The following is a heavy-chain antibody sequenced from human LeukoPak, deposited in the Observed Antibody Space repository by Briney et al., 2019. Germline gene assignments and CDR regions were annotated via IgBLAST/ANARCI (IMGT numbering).Heavy chain of an antibody. Sequence: SQTLSLTCAISGDSVSSNSAAWNWLRQSPSRGLEWLGRTYYRSKWYNDYAVSVKSRITINPDTSKNQFSLQLNSVTPEDTAVYYCARAYCSSTSCYVWAFDIWGQGTMVTVSS. V-gene: IGHV6-1*01. CDR2: TYYRSKWYN. D-gene: IGHD2-2*01. J-gene: IGHJ3*02. CDR1: GDSVSSNSAA. CDR3: ARAYCSSTSCYVWAFDI.